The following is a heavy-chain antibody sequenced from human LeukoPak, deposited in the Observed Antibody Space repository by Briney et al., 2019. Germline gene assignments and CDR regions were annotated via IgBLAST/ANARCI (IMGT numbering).Heavy chain of an antibody. V-gene: IGHV3-23*01. J-gene: IGHJ4*02. CDR3: ASGTYRLGDY. Sequence: GSQRLSCVASGFGFSTYAMSWVRQAPGKGLEWVSGISGSGVDTHNADSVKGRFRISRDNSQNTLYLQLSSLRAEDTAVYYCASGTYRLGDYWGLGTLVTVSS. CDR1: GFGFSTYA. D-gene: IGHD3-10*01. CDR2: ISGSGVDT.